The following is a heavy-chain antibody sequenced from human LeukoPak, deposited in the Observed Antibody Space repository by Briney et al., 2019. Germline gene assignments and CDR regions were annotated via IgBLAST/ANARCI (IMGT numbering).Heavy chain of an antibody. CDR3: AREYTSGYYRTFDY. Sequence: GGSLRLSCAASGFTFSSYGMHWVRQAPGKGLEWVAVIWYDGSNKYYADSVKGRFTISRDNSKNTLDLQMNSLRAEDTAVYYCAREYTSGYYRTFDYWGQGTLVTVSS. J-gene: IGHJ4*02. V-gene: IGHV3-33*01. CDR1: GFTFSSYG. CDR2: IWYDGSNK. D-gene: IGHD3-22*01.